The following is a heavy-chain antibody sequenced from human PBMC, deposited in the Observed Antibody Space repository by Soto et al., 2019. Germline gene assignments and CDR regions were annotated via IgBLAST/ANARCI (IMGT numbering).Heavy chain of an antibody. J-gene: IGHJ4*02. CDR2: VSGSGGSK. CDR1: GFDFSSQV. D-gene: IGHD6-19*01. V-gene: IGHV3-23*01. CDR3: AKDERFSSGHDY. Sequence: EVQLFESGGGLVQPGASLRLSCVGSGFDFSSQVMSWVRQAPGKGLEWVSSVSGSGGSKHFPDFLKGRFSSSRDNSKNTLYLQLISLRAEDTAVYYCAKDERFSSGHDYWGQGTLVTVSS.